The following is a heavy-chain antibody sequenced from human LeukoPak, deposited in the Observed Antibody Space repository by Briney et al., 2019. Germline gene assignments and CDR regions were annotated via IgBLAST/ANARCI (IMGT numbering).Heavy chain of an antibody. V-gene: IGHV3-53*01. CDR2: IFSGGGR. Sequence: PGGSLRLSCAASGFTVSSNYMSWVRQAPGKGLDWVSVIFSGGGRNYADSVKGRFTISRDNSKNTLYLQMNSLRAEDTAVYYCARGQDTVVTSRDAFDIWGQGTMVTVSS. D-gene: IGHD4-23*01. CDR1: GFTVSSNY. CDR3: ARGQDTVVTSRDAFDI. J-gene: IGHJ3*02.